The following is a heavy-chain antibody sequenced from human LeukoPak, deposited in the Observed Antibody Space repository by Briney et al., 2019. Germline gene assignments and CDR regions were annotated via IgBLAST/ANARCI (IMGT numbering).Heavy chain of an antibody. D-gene: IGHD4-4*01. CDR1: GFTFSSYS. Sequence: GGSLRLSCAASGFTFSSYSMNWVRQAPGKGLEWVSSISSSSSYIYYADSVKGRFTISRDNSKNTLYLQMNSLRAEDTAVYYCAKAPLYSNHFDYWGQGTLVTVSS. J-gene: IGHJ4*02. V-gene: IGHV3-21*04. CDR3: AKAPLYSNHFDY. CDR2: ISSSSSYI.